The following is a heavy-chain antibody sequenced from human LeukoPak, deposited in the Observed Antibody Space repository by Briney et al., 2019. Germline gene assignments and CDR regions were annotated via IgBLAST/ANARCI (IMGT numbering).Heavy chain of an antibody. J-gene: IGHJ4*02. D-gene: IGHD4-17*01. CDR2: INSDGSST. Sequence: PGGSLRLSCAASGFTFSSYWMHWVRQAPGKGLVWVSRINSDGSSTSYADSVKGRFTISRDNAKNTLYLQMNSLRAEDTAVYYCSREVKDYGDYYSDYWGQGTLVTVSS. V-gene: IGHV3-74*01. CDR3: SREVKDYGDYYSDY. CDR1: GFTFSSYW.